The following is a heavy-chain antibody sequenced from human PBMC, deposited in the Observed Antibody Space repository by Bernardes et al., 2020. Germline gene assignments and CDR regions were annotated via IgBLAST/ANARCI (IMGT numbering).Heavy chain of an antibody. V-gene: IGHV3-21*01. Sequence: GGSLRLSCAASGFTFSSYSMNWVRQAPGKGLEWVSSISSSSSYIYYADSVKGRFTISRDNAKNSLYLQMNSLRAEDTAVYYCARAPTIFDHIYYYYGMDVWGQGTTVTVSS. CDR3: ARAPTIFDHIYYYYGMDV. J-gene: IGHJ6*02. CDR2: ISSSSSYI. CDR1: GFTFSSYS. D-gene: IGHD3-3*01.